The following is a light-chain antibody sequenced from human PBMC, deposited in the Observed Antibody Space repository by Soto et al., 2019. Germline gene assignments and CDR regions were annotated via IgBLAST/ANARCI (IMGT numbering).Light chain of an antibody. CDR3: QQRSNLPPT. V-gene: IGKV3-11*01. J-gene: IGKJ5*01. CDR1: QFIDSY. CDR2: DAS. Sequence: EIILTQSPDTLSLSPGERATLSCRASQFIDSYLAWYRQIPGQAPRLLIYDASNRATGIPDRFSGGGSGTDFTLTVSSLEPEDFAVYYCQQRSNLPPTFGQGTRLEIK.